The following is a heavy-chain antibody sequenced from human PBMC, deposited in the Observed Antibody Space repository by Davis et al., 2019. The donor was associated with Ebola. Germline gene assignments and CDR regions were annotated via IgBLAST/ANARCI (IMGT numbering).Heavy chain of an antibody. CDR3: ARARPIVGARYYYGMDV. V-gene: IGHV4-59*01. CDR1: GGSISSYY. D-gene: IGHD1-26*01. CDR2: IYYNGST. Sequence: SETLSLTCTVSGGSISSYYWSWIRQPPGKGLEWIGYIYYNGSTNYNPSLKSRVTISVDTSKNQFSLKLSSVTAADTAVYYCARARPIVGARYYYGMDVWGQGTTVTVSS. J-gene: IGHJ6*02.